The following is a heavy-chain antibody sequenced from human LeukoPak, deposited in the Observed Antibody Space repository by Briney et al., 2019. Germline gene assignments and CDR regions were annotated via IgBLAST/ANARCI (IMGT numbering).Heavy chain of an antibody. J-gene: IGHJ3*01. V-gene: IGHV4-31*03. CDR3: ARDYSDDSSGYYL. CDR2: IYFTGTT. D-gene: IGHD6-25*01. Sequence: TSETLSLTCTVSNDSISRGAHYWTWVRQHPGKGLEWIGHIYFTGTTYYNPALKGRVTISIDTSKDHFSLSLTSVTAADTAVYYCARDYSDDSSGYYLWGEGRMVTVSP. CDR1: NDSISRGAHY.